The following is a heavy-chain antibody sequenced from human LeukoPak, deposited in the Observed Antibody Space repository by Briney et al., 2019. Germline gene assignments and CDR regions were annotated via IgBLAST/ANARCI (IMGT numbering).Heavy chain of an antibody. D-gene: IGHD2-21*01. CDR2: IYNSGST. V-gene: IGHV4-59*01. Sequence: PSETLSLTCTVSGGSMSNYYWTWIRQPPGKGLEWIGYIYNSGSTNYNPSLKSRVTISADTSRNQFSLRLSSVTPTDTAMYYCARSRWGCCFDHWGQGTLVTVSS. CDR3: ARSRWGCCFDH. J-gene: IGHJ4*02. CDR1: GGSMSNYY.